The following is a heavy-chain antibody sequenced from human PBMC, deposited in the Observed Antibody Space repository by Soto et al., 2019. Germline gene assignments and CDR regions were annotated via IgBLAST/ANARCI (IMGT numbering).Heavy chain of an antibody. J-gene: IGHJ5*02. CDR2: INHSGST. D-gene: IGHD6-13*01. Sequence: SETLSLTCAVYGGSFSGYYWSWIRQPPGKGLEWIGEINHSGSTNYNPSLKSRVTISVDTSKNQFSLKLSSVTAADTAVYYCARAPRARIAAAGTRWFDPWGQGTLVTVSS. CDR1: GGSFSGYY. V-gene: IGHV4-34*01. CDR3: ARAPRARIAAAGTRWFDP.